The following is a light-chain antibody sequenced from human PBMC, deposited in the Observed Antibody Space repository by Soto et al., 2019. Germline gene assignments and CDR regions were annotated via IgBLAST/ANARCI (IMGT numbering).Light chain of an antibody. Sequence: EIVLTQSPGTLSSSPGERATLSCRASQSVSSSHLAWYQQKPGQAPRLLIYGASSRATGIPDRFSGSGSGTDFTLTNSRLEPEDFAVYFCQQYGDSPMYTFGQGTKLEI. V-gene: IGKV3-20*01. J-gene: IGKJ2*01. CDR1: QSVSSSH. CDR2: GAS. CDR3: QQYGDSPMYT.